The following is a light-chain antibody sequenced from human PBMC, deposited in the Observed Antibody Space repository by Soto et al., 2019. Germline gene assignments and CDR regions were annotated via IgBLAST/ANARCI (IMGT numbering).Light chain of an antibody. CDR1: SSNIGTGY. CDR2: RNR. Sequence: QSVLTQPPSASGTPGQTVTISCSESSSNIGTGYVYWYQQRPGSAPKFLIYRNRLRPSGVPDRFSGSKSGTSASLAIGGLLSEVEVDYYCASWDDRLTVVFGGGTKLTVL. CDR3: ASWDDRLTVV. J-gene: IGLJ2*01. V-gene: IGLV1-47*01.